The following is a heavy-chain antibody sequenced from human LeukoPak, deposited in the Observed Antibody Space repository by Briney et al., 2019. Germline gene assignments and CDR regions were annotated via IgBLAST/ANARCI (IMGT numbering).Heavy chain of an antibody. CDR2: IYTSGST. D-gene: IGHD2-15*01. J-gene: IGHJ4*02. CDR1: GGSISSGSYY. Sequence: SQTLSLTCTVSGGSISSGSYYWSWIRQPAGKGLEWIGRIYTSGSTNYNPSLKSRVTISVDTSKNQFSLKLSSVTAADTAVYYCARVLGSGYSDYWGQGTLVTVSS. V-gene: IGHV4-61*02. CDR3: ARVLGSGYSDY.